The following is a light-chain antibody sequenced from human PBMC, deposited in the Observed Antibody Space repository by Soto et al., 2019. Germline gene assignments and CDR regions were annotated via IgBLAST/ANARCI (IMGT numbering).Light chain of an antibody. V-gene: IGLV2-23*01. CDR2: EGS. CDR3: CSYVGSCFVV. J-gene: IGLJ2*01. Sequence: QSALTQPASVSGSPGQSITISCTGTSSDVGNYNLVSWYQQHPGKAPKLMIYEGSKRPSGVSNRFSGSKSGNTASLTISGLQAEDEADYYCCSYVGSCFVVFGGGTKLTVL. CDR1: SSDVGNYNL.